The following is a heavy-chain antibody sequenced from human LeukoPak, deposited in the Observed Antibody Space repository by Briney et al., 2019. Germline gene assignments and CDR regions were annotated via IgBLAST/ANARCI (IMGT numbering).Heavy chain of an antibody. CDR3: SRGTRYCSSTSCLDYYYGMNV. J-gene: IGHJ6*02. Sequence: ASVKLSCKASGGTFSSYAISWVRQAPGQGLEWMGGIIPIFGTANYAHNFQGRVTITGAESTNTAYMELSSLRSKDTAVYYCSRGTRYCSSTSCLDYYYGMNVWGQGTTVTLSS. D-gene: IGHD2-2*01. CDR2: IIPIFGTA. V-gene: IGHV1-69*13. CDR1: GGTFSSYA.